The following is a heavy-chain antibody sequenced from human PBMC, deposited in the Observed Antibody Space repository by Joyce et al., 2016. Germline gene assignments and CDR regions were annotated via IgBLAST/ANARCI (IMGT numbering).Heavy chain of an antibody. CDR2: TSDGGST. D-gene: IGHD2-2*01. V-gene: IGHV3-23*01. CDR3: AKDRWCSGTSCYYGLDV. CDR1: GFTFSSSA. Sequence: EVQLLESGGGLVQPGGSLRLSCAASGFTFSSSAINWVRQAPGKGVEGVSATSDGGSTKYADSVKGRFTISRDNSKNTLYLRLNSLRAEDTAVYYCAKDRWCSGTSCYYGLDVWGQGTTVTVSS. J-gene: IGHJ6*02.